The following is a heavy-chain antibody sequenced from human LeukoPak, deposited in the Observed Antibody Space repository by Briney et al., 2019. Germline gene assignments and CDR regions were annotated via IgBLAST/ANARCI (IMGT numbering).Heavy chain of an antibody. CDR2: ISSSSSTI. CDR3: ARDLAAMVLVQIPFDY. CDR1: GFTFSSYS. Sequence: GGSLRLSCAASGFTFSSYSMNWVRQAPGKGLEWVSYISSSSSTIYYADSVEGRFTISRDNAKNSLYLQMNSLRDEDTAVYYCARDLAAMVLVQIPFDYWGQGTLVTVSS. J-gene: IGHJ4*02. D-gene: IGHD5-18*01. V-gene: IGHV3-48*02.